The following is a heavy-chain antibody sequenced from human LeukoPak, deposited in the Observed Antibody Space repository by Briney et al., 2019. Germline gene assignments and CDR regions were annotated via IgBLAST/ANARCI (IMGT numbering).Heavy chain of an antibody. V-gene: IGHV4-34*01. Sequence: SETLSLTCAVYGGSFSGYYWSWIRQPPGKGLEWIGEINHSGSTNYNPSLKSRVTISVDTSKNQFSLKLSSVTAADTAVYYCARHPVVPAAIGWFDPWGQGTLVTVSS. CDR3: ARHPVVPAAIGWFDP. CDR1: GGSFSGYY. CDR2: INHSGST. J-gene: IGHJ5*02. D-gene: IGHD2-2*02.